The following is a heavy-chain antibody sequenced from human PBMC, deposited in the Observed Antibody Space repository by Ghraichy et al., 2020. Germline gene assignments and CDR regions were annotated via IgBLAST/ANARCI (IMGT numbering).Heavy chain of an antibody. CDR2: IWNDGGQT. V-gene: IGHV3-33*01. Sequence: GGSLRLTCAASGFTFNNYGMHWVRQAPGKGLEWVAYIWNDGGQTFYADSVRGRFTISRDQFNNTLHLEMSSLRVDDTGIYFCARDLTGPVYGASLGSWGQGTLVTVSS. D-gene: IGHD5/OR15-5a*01. J-gene: IGHJ3*01. CDR1: GFTFNNYG. CDR3: ARDLTGPVYGASLGS.